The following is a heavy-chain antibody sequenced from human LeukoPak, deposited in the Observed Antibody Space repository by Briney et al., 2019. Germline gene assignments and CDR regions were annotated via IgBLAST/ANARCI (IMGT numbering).Heavy chain of an antibody. Sequence: GGSLRLSCAASGFTFSSYGMHWVRQAPGKGLEWVAVIWYDGSNKYYADSVKGRLTISRDNSKNTLHLQMNSLRAEDTAVYYCARDQGSSSGYYFYYYYYGMDVWGQGTTVTVSS. D-gene: IGHD3-22*01. V-gene: IGHV3-33*08. J-gene: IGHJ6*02. CDR2: IWYDGSNK. CDR1: GFTFSSYG. CDR3: ARDQGSSSGYYFYYYYYGMDV.